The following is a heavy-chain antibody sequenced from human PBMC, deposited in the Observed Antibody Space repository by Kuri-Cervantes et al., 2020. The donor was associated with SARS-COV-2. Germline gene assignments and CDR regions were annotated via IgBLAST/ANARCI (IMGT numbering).Heavy chain of an antibody. CDR3: ARGGSLVVPAANHWFDP. Sequence: ASVKVSCKASGYTFTSYGISWVRQAPGQGLEWMGWISAYNGNTNYAQKLQGRVTMTTDTSTSTAYMELRSLRSDDTAVYYCARGGSLVVPAANHWFDPWGQGTLVTVSS. CDR1: GYTFTSYG. CDR2: ISAYNGNT. J-gene: IGHJ5*02. V-gene: IGHV1-18*01. D-gene: IGHD2-2*01.